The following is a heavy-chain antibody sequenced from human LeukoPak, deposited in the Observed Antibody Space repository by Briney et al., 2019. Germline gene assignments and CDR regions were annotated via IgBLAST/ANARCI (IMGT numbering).Heavy chain of an antibody. D-gene: IGHD6-13*01. J-gene: IGHJ4*02. CDR1: GGTFSSYA. CDR3: ASNPIGYSSTWYLDY. Sequence: SVKVSCKASGGTFSSYAISWVRQAPGQGLEWMGRIIPIFGTANYAQKFQGRVTITTDESTSTAYMELSSLRSEDTAVYYCASNPIGYSSTWYLDYWGQGTLVTVSS. CDR2: IIPIFGTA. V-gene: IGHV1-69*05.